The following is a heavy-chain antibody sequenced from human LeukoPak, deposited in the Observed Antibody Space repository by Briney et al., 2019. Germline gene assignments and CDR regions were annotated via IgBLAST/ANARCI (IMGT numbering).Heavy chain of an antibody. Sequence: SETLSLTCAVSGYSISSGYYWGWIRQPPGKGLEWIGSIHHSGSTYYNPSLKSRVTISVDTSKNQFSLKLSSVTAADTAVYYCARLDDFWIGWGQGTLVTVSS. CDR2: IHHSGST. J-gene: IGHJ4*02. CDR1: GYSISSGYY. V-gene: IGHV4-38-2*01. D-gene: IGHD3-3*01. CDR3: ARLDDFWIG.